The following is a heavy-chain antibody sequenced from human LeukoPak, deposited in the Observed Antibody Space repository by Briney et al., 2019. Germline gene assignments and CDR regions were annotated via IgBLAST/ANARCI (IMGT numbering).Heavy chain of an antibody. CDR1: GFTFSSYS. Sequence: GGSLRLSCAASGFTFSSYSMNWVRQAPGKGLEWVSSISSSSSYIYYADSVKGRFTISRDNAKNSLYLQMNSLRAEDTAVYYCARGSEYSSGWYSTIDYWGQGTLVTVSS. V-gene: IGHV3-21*01. J-gene: IGHJ4*02. D-gene: IGHD6-19*01. CDR2: ISSSSSYI. CDR3: ARGSEYSSGWYSTIDY.